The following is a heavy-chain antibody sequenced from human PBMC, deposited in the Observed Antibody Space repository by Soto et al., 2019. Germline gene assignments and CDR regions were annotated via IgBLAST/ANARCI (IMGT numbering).Heavy chain of an antibody. D-gene: IGHD2-15*01. CDR3: AREGCGPNADCIDY. J-gene: IGHJ4*02. CDR1: GFTFSDHY. CDR2: TRNKANSYTT. V-gene: IGHV3-72*01. Sequence: GGSLRLSCAASGFTFSDHYMDWVRQAPGKGLEWVGRTRNKANSYTTEYAASVKGRFTISRDDSKNSLYLQMNSLKTEDTAVYYCAREGCGPNADCIDYWGQGTLVTVSS.